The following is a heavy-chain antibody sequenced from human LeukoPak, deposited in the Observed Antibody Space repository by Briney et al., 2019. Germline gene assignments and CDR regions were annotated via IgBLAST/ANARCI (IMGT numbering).Heavy chain of an antibody. CDR3: ARGYCSGGSCYSVENWFDP. Sequence: ASVKVSCKAAGYTFTGYYMFWVRQAPGQGLEWMGRINPNSGGTNYAQKSQGRVTMTRDTSISTAYMELSRLRSDDTAVYHCARGYCSGGSCYSVENWFDPWGQGTLVTVSS. J-gene: IGHJ5*02. D-gene: IGHD2-15*01. CDR2: INPNSGGT. V-gene: IGHV1-2*06. CDR1: GYTFTGYY.